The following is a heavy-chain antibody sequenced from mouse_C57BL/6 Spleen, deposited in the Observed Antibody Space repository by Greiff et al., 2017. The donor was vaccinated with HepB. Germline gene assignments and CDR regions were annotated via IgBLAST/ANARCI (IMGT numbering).Heavy chain of an antibody. V-gene: IGHV1-62-2*01. Sequence: QVQLKESGAELVKPGASVKLSCKASGYTFTEYTIHWVKQRPGQGLEWIGWFYPGSGSIKYNEKFKDKATLTADKSSSTVYMELSGLTSEDSAVYFCARHEADLLGAWFAYWGQGTLVTVSA. J-gene: IGHJ3*01. CDR2: FYPGSGSI. CDR3: ARHEADLLGAWFAY. D-gene: IGHD2-1*01. CDR1: GYTFTEYT.